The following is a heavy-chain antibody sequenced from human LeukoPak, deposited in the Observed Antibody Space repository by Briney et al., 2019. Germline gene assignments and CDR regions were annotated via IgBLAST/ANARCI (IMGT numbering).Heavy chain of an antibody. Sequence: KPSQTLSLTCTVSLGSISIGSYYWSSIRQPAGKGLGWIGRIYTSGSTNYNPSLKSRVTISVDTSKNQFSLKLSSVTAADTAVYYCAGLVTGYFDYWGQGTLVTVSS. CDR1: LGSISIGSYY. J-gene: IGHJ4*02. D-gene: IGHD3-9*01. CDR3: AGLVTGYFDY. CDR2: IYTSGST. V-gene: IGHV4-61*02.